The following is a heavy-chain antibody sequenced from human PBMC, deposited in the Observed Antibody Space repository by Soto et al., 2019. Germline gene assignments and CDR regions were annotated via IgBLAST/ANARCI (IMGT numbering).Heavy chain of an antibody. CDR1: GFTFDDYA. J-gene: IGHJ4*02. D-gene: IGHD3-10*01. V-gene: IGHV3-9*01. Sequence: EVQLVESGGGLVQPGRSPRLSCAASGFTFDDYAIHWVRQAPGRRLEWVAGISWNGASIGYADSVKGRFTISRDNAKNSLHLQMNSLRSEDTALYYCANLPLYGSGFDCWGQGTLVTVSS. CDR2: ISWNGASI. CDR3: ANLPLYGSGFDC.